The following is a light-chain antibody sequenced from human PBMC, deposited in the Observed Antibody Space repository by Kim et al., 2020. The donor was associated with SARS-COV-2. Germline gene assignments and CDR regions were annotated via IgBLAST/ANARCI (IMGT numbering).Light chain of an antibody. CDR1: KLGDKF. CDR3: QAWDSITPWV. J-gene: IGLJ3*02. Sequence: VSPGHTATITCSGDKLGDKFACWYQQKPGQSPVLVIYQDSKRPSGIPERFSGSNSGNTATLTISGTQAMDEADYYCQAWDSITPWVFGGGTQLTVL. CDR2: QDS. V-gene: IGLV3-1*01.